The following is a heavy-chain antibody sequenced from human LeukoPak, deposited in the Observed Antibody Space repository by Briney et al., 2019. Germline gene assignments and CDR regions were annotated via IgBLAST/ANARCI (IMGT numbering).Heavy chain of an antibody. CDR3: AKEGRGYSYGTFDY. Sequence: PGGSLRLSCAASGFTFSSYAMGWVRQAPGKGLEWVSAISGSGGSTYYADSVKGRFTISRENSKNTLYLQMNSLRAEDTAVYYCAKEGRGYSYGTFDYWGQGTLVTVSS. CDR1: GFTFSSYA. J-gene: IGHJ4*02. CDR2: ISGSGGST. D-gene: IGHD5-18*01. V-gene: IGHV3-23*01.